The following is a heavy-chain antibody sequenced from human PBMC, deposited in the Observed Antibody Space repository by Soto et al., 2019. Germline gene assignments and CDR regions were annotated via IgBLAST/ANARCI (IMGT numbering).Heavy chain of an antibody. J-gene: IGHJ5*02. CDR2: ISSSSSYI. D-gene: IGHD4-17*01. V-gene: IGHV3-21*01. CDR1: GFTFSSYS. Sequence: GGSLRLSCAASGFTFSSYSMNWVRQAPGKGLEWVSSISSSSSYIYYADSVKGRFTISRDNAKNSLYLQMNSLRAEDTAVYYCARDPLADYGDYVRRYNWFDPWGQGTLVTVSS. CDR3: ARDPLADYGDYVRRYNWFDP.